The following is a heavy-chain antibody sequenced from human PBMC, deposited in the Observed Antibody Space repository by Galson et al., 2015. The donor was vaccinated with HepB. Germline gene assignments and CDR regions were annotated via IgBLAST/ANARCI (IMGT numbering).Heavy chain of an antibody. V-gene: IGHV3-21*01. D-gene: IGHD6-19*01. CDR1: GFTFSSYS. CDR2: ISSSSNSI. CDR3: ARRASSVEVASKRRGD. Sequence: SLRLSCAASGFTFSSYSMHWVRQAPGKGLEWVSSISSSSNSIYYADSVKGRFTISRDNAKNSLYLQMNSLRAEDTAVYYCARRASSVEVASKRRGDGGQGTLVTVSS. J-gene: IGHJ4*02.